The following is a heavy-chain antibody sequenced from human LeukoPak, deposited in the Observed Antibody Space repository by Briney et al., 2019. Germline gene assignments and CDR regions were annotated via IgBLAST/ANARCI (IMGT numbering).Heavy chain of an antibody. D-gene: IGHD2-2*01. CDR2: ISGGSTTI. V-gene: IGHV3-48*01. CDR1: GFTFSSHS. J-gene: IGHJ6*03. Sequence: GGSLRLSCAASGFTFSSHSMTWVRQAPGKGLEWVSYISGGSTTIYYADSVKGRFTISRDNAKNSLFLQMNSLRAEDTAVYYCARGGCSSTSCYYMDVWGEGTTVTVSS. CDR3: ARGGCSSTSCYYMDV.